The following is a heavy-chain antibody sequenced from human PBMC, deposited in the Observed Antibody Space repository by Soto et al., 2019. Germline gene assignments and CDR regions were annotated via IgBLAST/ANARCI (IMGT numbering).Heavy chain of an antibody. CDR3: ARDFQSEAYCGGYCLLPYPSYGTDV. D-gene: IGHD2-21*02. CDR2: TYYRSKWYN. Sequence: SQTLSLTCAISGDSVSSNSAAWNWIRQSPSRGLEWLGRTYYRSKWYNDYAVSVKSRITINPDTSKNQFSLQLNSVTPEDTAVYYCARDFQSEAYCGGYCLLPYPSYGTDVRGQATSVTVS. V-gene: IGHV6-1*01. CDR1: GDSVSSNSAA. J-gene: IGHJ6*02.